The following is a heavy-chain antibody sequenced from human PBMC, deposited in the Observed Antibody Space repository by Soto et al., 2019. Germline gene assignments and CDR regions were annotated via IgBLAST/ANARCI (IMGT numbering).Heavy chain of an antibody. CDR3: ARGTQTTVTTRLFDC. J-gene: IGHJ4*02. CDR2: INSDGTTI. D-gene: IGHD4-17*01. CDR1: GFTFSSRW. V-gene: IGHV3-74*01. Sequence: PWGSLRLSCAASGFTFSSRWMHWVRQAPGKGLVWVSRINSDGTTITYADSVKGRFTISRDNAKNTLYLQMNSLRAEDTAVYYCARGTQTTVTTRLFDCWGQGTLVTVSS.